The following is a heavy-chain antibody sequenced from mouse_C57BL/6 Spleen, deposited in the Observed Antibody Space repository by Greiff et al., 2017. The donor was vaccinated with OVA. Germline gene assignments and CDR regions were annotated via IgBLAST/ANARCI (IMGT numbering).Heavy chain of an antibody. CDR3: ARHLEGYYGDYAMDY. J-gene: IGHJ4*01. CDR1: GYTFTEYT. Sequence: VKLMESGAELVKPGASVQLSCKASGYTFTEYTIHWVKQRSGQGLAWIWWFYPGSGSIKYNEKFKDKATLTADKYSSTVYMELSRLTSEDSAVYFCARHLEGYYGDYAMDYWGQGTSVTVSS. D-gene: IGHD2-3*01. V-gene: IGHV1-62-2*01. CDR2: FYPGSGSI.